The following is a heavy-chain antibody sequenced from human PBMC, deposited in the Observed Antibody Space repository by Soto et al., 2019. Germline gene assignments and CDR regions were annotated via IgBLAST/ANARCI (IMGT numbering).Heavy chain of an antibody. D-gene: IGHD2-2*01. J-gene: IGHJ5*02. CDR3: AKSFCSSSSCFFLWVDP. CDR1: GFDFSSYA. Sequence: EVQLLESGGGLVHPGGSLRLSCAASGFDFSSYAMSWVRQAPGKGLECISLISGTGVPTLYAESVKGRFSVSRDNSKDTLLLDMNNLGVDDTAMYYCAKSFCSSSSCFFLWVDPWGPGTLVTVSS. V-gene: IGHV3-23*01. CDR2: ISGTGVPT.